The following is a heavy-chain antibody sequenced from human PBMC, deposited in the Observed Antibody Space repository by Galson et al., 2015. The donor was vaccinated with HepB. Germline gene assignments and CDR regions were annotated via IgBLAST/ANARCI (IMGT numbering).Heavy chain of an antibody. Sequence: SLRLSCAASGFTFSSYAMHWVRQAPGKGLEWVAVISYDGSNKYYADSVKGRFTISRDNSKNTLYLQMNSLRAEDTAVYYCARTATWIQLWAHDHWGQGTLVTVSS. D-gene: IGHD5-18*01. CDR3: ARTATWIQLWAHDH. V-gene: IGHV3-30*04. J-gene: IGHJ4*02. CDR1: GFTFSSYA. CDR2: ISYDGSNK.